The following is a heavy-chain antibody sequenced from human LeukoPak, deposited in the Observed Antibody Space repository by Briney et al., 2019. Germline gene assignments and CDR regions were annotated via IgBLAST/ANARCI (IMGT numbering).Heavy chain of an antibody. CDR3: ARDRIAVAGIFDY. CDR2: ISSSSSTI. Sequence: GGSLRLSCAASGFTFSNYAMSWVRQAPGKGLEWVSYISSSSSTIYYADSVKGRFTISRDNAKNSLYLQMNSLRAGDTAVYYCARDRIAVAGIFDYWGQGTLVTVSS. V-gene: IGHV3-48*01. J-gene: IGHJ4*02. D-gene: IGHD6-19*01. CDR1: GFTFSNYA.